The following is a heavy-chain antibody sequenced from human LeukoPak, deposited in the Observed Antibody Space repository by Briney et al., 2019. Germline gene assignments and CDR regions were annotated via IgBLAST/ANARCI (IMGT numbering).Heavy chain of an antibody. V-gene: IGHV3-48*04. Sequence: GGSLRLSCAASGFTFSSYSMNWVRQAPGKGLEWVSYISSSSSTIYYADSVKGRFTISRDNAKNSLYLQMNSLRAEDTAVYYCARVITDSNSWYGSDYWGQGTLVTVSS. CDR3: ARVITDSNSWYGSDY. J-gene: IGHJ4*02. D-gene: IGHD6-13*01. CDR1: GFTFSSYS. CDR2: ISSSSSTI.